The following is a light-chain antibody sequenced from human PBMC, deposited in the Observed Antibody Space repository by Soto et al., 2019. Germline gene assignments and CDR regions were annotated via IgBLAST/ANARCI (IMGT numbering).Light chain of an antibody. CDR3: QQYATSPFT. Sequence: EIVLTQSPGTLSLSPGERATLPCRASQSVGSSYLAWYQQKPGQAPRVLIYGASSSATDIPDRFSGSGSGTDFTLTISRLEPEEFAVYYCQQYATSPFTFGPGTKVDIK. CDR2: GAS. J-gene: IGKJ3*01. V-gene: IGKV3-20*01. CDR1: QSVGSSY.